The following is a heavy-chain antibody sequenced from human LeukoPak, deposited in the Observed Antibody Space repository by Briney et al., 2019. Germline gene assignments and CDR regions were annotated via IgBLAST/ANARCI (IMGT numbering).Heavy chain of an antibody. CDR3: ARMRGSYSGAFDI. CDR2: GRNKARSYTT. D-gene: IGHD1-26*01. Sequence: GALRLSCAGPGFPFRDQYIDLVCPGPGEGVGWGWRGRNKARSYTTDYAASVKGRFTISRDDSKNSLYLQMASLKSEDTAVYYCARMRGSYSGAFDIWGQGTMVTVSS. CDR1: GFPFRDQY. J-gene: IGHJ3*02. V-gene: IGHV3-72*01.